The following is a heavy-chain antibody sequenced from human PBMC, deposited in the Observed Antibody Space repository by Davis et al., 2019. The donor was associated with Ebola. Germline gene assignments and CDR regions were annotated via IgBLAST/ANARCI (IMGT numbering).Heavy chain of an antibody. Sequence: PGGSLRLSCAASGFTFSSYWMHWVRQAPGKGLVWVSRINSDGSSTSYADSVKGRFTISRDNAKNTLYLQMNSLRAEDTAVYYCARGPIAAAGTIAAYNWFDPWGQGTLVTVSS. V-gene: IGHV3-74*01. CDR2: INSDGSST. D-gene: IGHD6-13*01. CDR3: ARGPIAAAGTIAAYNWFDP. CDR1: GFTFSSYW. J-gene: IGHJ5*02.